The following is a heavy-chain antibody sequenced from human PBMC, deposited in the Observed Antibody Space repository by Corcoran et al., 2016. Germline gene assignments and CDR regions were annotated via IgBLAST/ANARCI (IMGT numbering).Heavy chain of an antibody. D-gene: IGHD3-10*01. Sequence: QVQLQQSGPGLVKPSQTLSLTCTISGDSVSSNSAAWNWIRQSPSRGLEWLGRTYYRSKWYNDYAVSVKSRITINPDTSKNQFSLQLNSVTPEDTAVYYCARTRVYYGAGSKRPYYCDYWGQGTLVTVSS. CDR2: TYYRSKWYN. CDR1: GDSVSSNSAA. V-gene: IGHV6-1*01. J-gene: IGHJ4*02. CDR3: ARTRVYYGAGSKRPYYCDY.